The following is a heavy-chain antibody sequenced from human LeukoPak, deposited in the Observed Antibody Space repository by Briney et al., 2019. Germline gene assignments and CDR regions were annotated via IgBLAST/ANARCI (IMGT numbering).Heavy chain of an antibody. CDR1: GDSISYFY. CDR2: ISGSGST. D-gene: IGHD5-12*01. Sequence: SETLSLTCSVSGDSISYFYWSWIRQAAGKGLEWIGRISGSGSTDYNASLKSRVTMSVDTSKNQLSLKVISVTAADTAVYYCATSPVGWLRFDDWGLGTLVSVSS. V-gene: IGHV4-4*07. J-gene: IGHJ4*02. CDR3: ATSPVGWLRFDD.